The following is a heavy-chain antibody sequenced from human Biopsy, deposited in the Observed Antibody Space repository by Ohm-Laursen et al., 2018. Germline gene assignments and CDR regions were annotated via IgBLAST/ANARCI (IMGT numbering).Heavy chain of an antibody. CDR3: ASGDIGGIGLDV. V-gene: IGHV1-69*11. Sequence: GPSVNVSCKASGDTFTTSAISWVRQVPGQGLDWMGRIIPILGTVDYGQNFQGRVTIRADASTTFLELTSLRYDGTAVYYCASGDIGGIGLDVWGLGTTVTVSS. CDR1: GDTFTTSA. D-gene: IGHD3-10*01. CDR2: IIPILGTV. J-gene: IGHJ6*02.